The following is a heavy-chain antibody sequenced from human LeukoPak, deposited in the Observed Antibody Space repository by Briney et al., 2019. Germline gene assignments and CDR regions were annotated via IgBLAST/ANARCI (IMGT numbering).Heavy chain of an antibody. Sequence: ASVKVPCKASGYTFTNYYIHWVRQAPGQGLEWMGITDPIGGSTNYAQKFQGRVTMTRDTSTSTVYMELSSLRSEDTAVYYCARGLAAAAYYYYGMDVWGQGTTVTVSS. D-gene: IGHD6-13*01. CDR1: GYTFTNYY. V-gene: IGHV1-46*01. J-gene: IGHJ6*02. CDR3: ARGLAAAAYYYYGMDV. CDR2: TDPIGGST.